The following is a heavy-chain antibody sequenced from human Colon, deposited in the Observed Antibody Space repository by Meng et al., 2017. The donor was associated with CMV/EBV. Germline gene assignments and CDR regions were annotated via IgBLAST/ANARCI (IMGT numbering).Heavy chain of an antibody. V-gene: IGHV1-2*02. D-gene: IGHD3-16*01. CDR3: ASHSSSVWASHH. Sequence: ALQVMVAVERPSRGAKVTFSCTACRYSFIGYYIHGERQAPGRELAWMGWIDTTTGSTDYEQKFQGTVTMTRDTSISTAYLELSRLTSDDTAVYYCASHSSSVWASHHWGQGTLVTVSS. CDR2: IDTTTGST. J-gene: IGHJ5*02. CDR1: RYSFIGYY.